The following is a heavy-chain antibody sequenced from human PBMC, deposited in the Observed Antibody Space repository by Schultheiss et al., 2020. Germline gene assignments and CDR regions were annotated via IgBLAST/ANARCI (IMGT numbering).Heavy chain of an antibody. CDR1: GGSISSYY. D-gene: IGHD2-2*01. CDR2: IYYSGST. Sequence: SQTLSLTCTVSGGSISSYYWSWIRQPPGKGLEWIGYIYYSGSTNYNPSLKSRVTISVDTSKNQFSLKLSSVTAADTAVYYCAREQDCSSTSCYYYYMDVWGKGTTVTVSS. CDR3: AREQDCSSTSCYYYYMDV. J-gene: IGHJ6*03. V-gene: IGHV4-59*01.